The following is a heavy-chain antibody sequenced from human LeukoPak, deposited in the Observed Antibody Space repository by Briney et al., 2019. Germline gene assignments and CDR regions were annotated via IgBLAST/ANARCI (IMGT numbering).Heavy chain of an antibody. D-gene: IGHD3-10*01. CDR2: ISYDGSNK. J-gene: IGHJ6*02. CDR3: ARIRELAAQSYYYYGMDV. CDR1: GFTFSSYA. Sequence: GSLRLSCAASGFTFSSYAMHWVRQAPGKGLEWVAVISYDGSNKYYADSVKGRFTISRDNSKNTLYPQMNSLRAEDTAVYYCARIRELAAQSYYYYGMDVWGQGTTVTVSS. V-gene: IGHV3-30-3*01.